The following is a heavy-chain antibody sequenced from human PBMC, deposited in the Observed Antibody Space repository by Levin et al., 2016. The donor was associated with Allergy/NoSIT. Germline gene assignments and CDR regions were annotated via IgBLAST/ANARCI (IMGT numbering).Heavy chain of an antibody. CDR3: TRDPRVGTWGVSGGH. J-gene: IGHJ4*02. Sequence: GESLKISCEASGFTFSSYWMHWVRQAPGKGLVWVSHINTDGSSTTYADSVKGRFTVSRDDSKSIAYLQMNSLKTEDTAMYYCTRDPRVGTWGVSGGHWGQGTLVTVSS. V-gene: IGHV3-74*01. CDR2: INTDGSST. CDR1: GFTFSSYW. D-gene: IGHD2-21*02.